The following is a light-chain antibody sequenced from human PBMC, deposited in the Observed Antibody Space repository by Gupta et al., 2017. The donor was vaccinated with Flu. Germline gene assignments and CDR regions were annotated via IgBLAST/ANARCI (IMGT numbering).Light chain of an antibody. V-gene: IGKV2-28*01. CDR2: LGS. Sequence: SVLSQPPLSLPVSQTEPASLSCRSSPSPLYSNGYNYLDWYLQKPGQSPQLLIYLGSYRASGVPDRFSGSGSGTDFTLKISRVEAEDVGVYYCMQALQTPRNTFGQGTKLEIK. J-gene: IGKJ2*01. CDR3: MQALQTPRNT. CDR1: PSPLYSNGYNY.